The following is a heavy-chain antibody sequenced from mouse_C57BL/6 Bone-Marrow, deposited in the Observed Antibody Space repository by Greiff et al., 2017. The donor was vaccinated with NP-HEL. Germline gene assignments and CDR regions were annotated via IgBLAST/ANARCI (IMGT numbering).Heavy chain of an antibody. CDR2: ISDGGSYT. CDR1: GFTFSSYA. J-gene: IGHJ4*01. CDR3: ARDSPVFRSYAMDY. Sequence: VMLVESGGGLVKPGGSLKLSCAASGFTFSSYAMSWVRQTPEKRLEWVATISDGGSYTYYPDNVKGRFTISRDNAKNNLYLQMSHLKSEDTAMYYCARDSPVFRSYAMDYWGQGTSVTVSS. V-gene: IGHV5-4*01.